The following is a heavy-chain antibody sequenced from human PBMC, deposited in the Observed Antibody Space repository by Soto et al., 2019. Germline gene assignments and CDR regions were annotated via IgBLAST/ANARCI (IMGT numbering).Heavy chain of an antibody. CDR3: ARGVNYYDSSGYYY. V-gene: IGHV3-23*01. CDR2: ISGSGGST. D-gene: IGHD3-22*01. CDR1: GFTFSSYA. Sequence: PGGSLRLSCAASGFTFSSYAMSWVRQAPGKGLEWVSAISGSGGSTYYADSVKGRFTISRDNAKNSLYLQMNSLRAEDTAVYYCARGVNYYDSSGYYYWGQGTLVTVSS. J-gene: IGHJ4*02.